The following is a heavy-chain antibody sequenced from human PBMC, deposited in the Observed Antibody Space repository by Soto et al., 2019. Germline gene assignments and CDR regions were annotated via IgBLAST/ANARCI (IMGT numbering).Heavy chain of an antibody. CDR2: IYHSGST. CDR1: GGSISSSNW. J-gene: IGHJ6*02. CDR3: AKKRGKAVAGKGRSNYYYGMDV. Sequence: SETLSLTCAVSGGSISSSNWWSWVSQPPGKGLEWIGEIYHSGSTNYNPSLKRRVTISVDKTKNQFPLKLSSVTAAEPGVDYGAKKRGKAVAGKGRSNYYYGMDVWGQGTTVTVSS. D-gene: IGHD6-19*01. V-gene: IGHV4-4*02.